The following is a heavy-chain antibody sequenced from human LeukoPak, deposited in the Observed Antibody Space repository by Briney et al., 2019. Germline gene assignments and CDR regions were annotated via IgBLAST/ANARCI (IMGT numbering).Heavy chain of an antibody. CDR2: IIPIFGTA. Sequence: ASVKVSCKASGGTFSSYAISWVRQAPGQGLEWMGGIIPIFGTANYAQKFQGRVTITTDESTSTAYMELSSLRSEDTAVYYCARGKDSGQFAPFDYWGQGTLVTVSS. J-gene: IGHJ4*02. D-gene: IGHD1-26*01. V-gene: IGHV1-69*05. CDR3: ARGKDSGQFAPFDY. CDR1: GGTFSSYA.